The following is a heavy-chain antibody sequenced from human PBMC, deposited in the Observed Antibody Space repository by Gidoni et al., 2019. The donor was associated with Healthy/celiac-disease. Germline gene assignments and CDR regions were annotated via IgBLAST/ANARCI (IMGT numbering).Heavy chain of an antibody. D-gene: IGHD1-7*01. Sequence: EVQLVESGGGLVQPGRSLRLSCAASGFTFDDYAMHWVRQAPGKGLEWVSGISWNSGSIGYADSGKGRFTISRDNAKNSLYLQMNSLRAEDTALYYCAKDTSYNWNYYYFDYWGQGTLVTVSS. CDR1: GFTFDDYA. CDR2: ISWNSGSI. J-gene: IGHJ4*02. CDR3: AKDTSYNWNYYYFDY. V-gene: IGHV3-9*01.